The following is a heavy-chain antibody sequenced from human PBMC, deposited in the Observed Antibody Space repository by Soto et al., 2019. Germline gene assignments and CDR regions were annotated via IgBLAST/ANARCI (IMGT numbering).Heavy chain of an antibody. V-gene: IGHV1-18*01. D-gene: IGHD6-13*01. CDR1: GYTFTNYD. CDR2: ISVYNGNT. CDR3: AREGIAAAGQNDAFDI. Sequence: ASVKVSCKASGYTFTNYDITWVRQAPGQGLEWMGGISVYNGNTNYAQKFQGRVTITADESTSTAYMELSSLRSEDTAVYYCAREGIAAAGQNDAFDIWGQGTMVTVSS. J-gene: IGHJ3*02.